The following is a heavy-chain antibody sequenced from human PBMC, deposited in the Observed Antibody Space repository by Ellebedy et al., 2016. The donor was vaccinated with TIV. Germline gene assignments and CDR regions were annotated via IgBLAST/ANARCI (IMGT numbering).Heavy chain of an antibody. J-gene: IGHJ4*02. CDR1: GFTFSSYS. D-gene: IGHD4-23*01. Sequence: GESLKISCAASGFTFSSYSMNWVRQAPGKGLEWVSYISSSSSTIYYADSVKGRFTISRDNAKNSLYLQMNSLRAEDTAVYYCARDYVGVDYWGQGTLVTVSS. CDR2: ISSSSSTI. CDR3: ARDYVGVDY. V-gene: IGHV3-48*01.